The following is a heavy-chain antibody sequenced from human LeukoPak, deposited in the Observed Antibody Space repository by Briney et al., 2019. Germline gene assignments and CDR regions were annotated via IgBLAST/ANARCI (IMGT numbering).Heavy chain of an antibody. CDR1: GFTVSRNY. V-gene: IGHV3-30*03. CDR2: ISYDGSNK. CDR3: ARGGDSSGFDY. D-gene: IGHD6-19*01. Sequence: GGSLRLSCAASGFTVSRNYMSWVRQAPGKGLEWVAVISYDGSNKYYADSVKGRFTISRDNSKNTLYLQMNSLRAEDTAVYYCARGGDSSGFDYWGQGTLVTVSS. J-gene: IGHJ4*02.